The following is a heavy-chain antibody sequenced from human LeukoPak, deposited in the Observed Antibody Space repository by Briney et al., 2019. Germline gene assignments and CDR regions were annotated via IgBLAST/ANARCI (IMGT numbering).Heavy chain of an antibody. CDR1: GFTFRSYA. CDR3: AKARGGGRIYVWFDP. D-gene: IGHD2-15*01. Sequence: TGGSLRLSCAASGFTFRSYAMSWVRQAPGKGLEGVSAIRGSGGSTYYADSVKGRFTISRDNSKNTLYLQMNSLRAEDTAVYYCAKARGGGRIYVWFDPWGQGTLVTVSS. CDR2: IRGSGGST. V-gene: IGHV3-23*01. J-gene: IGHJ5*02.